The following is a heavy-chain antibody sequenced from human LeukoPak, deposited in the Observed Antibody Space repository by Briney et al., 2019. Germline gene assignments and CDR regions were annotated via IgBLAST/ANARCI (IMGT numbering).Heavy chain of an antibody. CDR3: TSWGDTTAEYFQR. CDR1: EITFSKYW. J-gene: IGHJ1*01. CDR2: INPDGRDT. V-gene: IGHV3-7*01. D-gene: IGHD2-21*02. Sequence: GGSLRLSCPVSEITFSKYWIHWVRQAPGKGLEWVAHINPDGRDTYYVDSVKGRFTISRDNAQNSMYLQMNSLRVEDTAVYYCTSWGDTTAEYFQRWGQGTLVTVSS.